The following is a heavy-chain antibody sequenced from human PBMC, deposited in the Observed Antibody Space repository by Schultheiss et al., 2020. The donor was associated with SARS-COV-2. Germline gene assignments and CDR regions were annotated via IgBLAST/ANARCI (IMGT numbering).Heavy chain of an antibody. CDR3: AREKIRSGHYYYYGMDV. Sequence: ASVKVSCKASGYTFTGYYMHWVRQAPGQGLEWMGWINPNSGGTNYAQKFQGRVTMTRDTSISTAYMELSRLRSDDTAVYYCAREKIRSGHYYYYGMDVWGQGTTVTGSS. V-gene: IGHV1-2*02. CDR1: GYTFTGYY. J-gene: IGHJ6*02. D-gene: IGHD3-3*01. CDR2: INPNSGGT.